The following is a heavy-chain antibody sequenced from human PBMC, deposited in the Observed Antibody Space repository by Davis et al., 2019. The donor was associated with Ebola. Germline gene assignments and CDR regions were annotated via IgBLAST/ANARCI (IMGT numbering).Heavy chain of an antibody. CDR3: ARDHYDFWSGYPDY. J-gene: IGHJ4*02. CDR1: GYTFSDYG. Sequence: ASVKVSCKASGYTFSDYGISWVRQAPGQGLEWMGIINPSGGSTSYAQKFQGRVTMTRDTSTSTVYMELSSLRSEDTAVYYCARDHYDFWSGYPDYWGQGTLVTVSS. V-gene: IGHV1-46*01. CDR2: INPSGGST. D-gene: IGHD3-3*01.